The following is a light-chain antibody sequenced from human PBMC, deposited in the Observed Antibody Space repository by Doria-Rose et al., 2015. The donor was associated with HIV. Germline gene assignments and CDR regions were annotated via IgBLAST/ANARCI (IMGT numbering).Light chain of an antibody. Sequence: TQAPGTLSLSPGERATLSCRASQSFSSTYLAWYQQKPGQAPSLLIYDGSTRATGIPDRISASGSGTDFTLTINRLEPEDFALYYCHQYGTSWMFGQGTKVEI. CDR2: DGS. CDR3: HQYGTSWM. CDR1: QSFSSTY. J-gene: IGKJ1*01. V-gene: IGKV3-20*01.